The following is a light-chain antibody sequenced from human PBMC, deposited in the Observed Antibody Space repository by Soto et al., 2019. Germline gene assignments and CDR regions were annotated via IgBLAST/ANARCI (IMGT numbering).Light chain of an antibody. V-gene: IGKV1-12*01. Sequence: DIQITHSPSSVSASVGDRVTITCRSSQGINNWLAWYRQKPGKAPELLIYAVSYLQSGVPSRFSGSGSGTDFTLTISSLQPEDFATYFCKQSSAFPLTFGGGTKVDIK. CDR1: QGINNW. CDR2: AVS. J-gene: IGKJ4*01. CDR3: KQSSAFPLT.